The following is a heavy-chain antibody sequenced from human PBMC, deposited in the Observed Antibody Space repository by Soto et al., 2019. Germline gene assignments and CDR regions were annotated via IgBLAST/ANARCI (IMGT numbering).Heavy chain of an antibody. J-gene: IGHJ4*02. V-gene: IGHV1-46*01. CDR3: ARPPFPGCINGVCYPCDH. D-gene: IGHD2-8*01. CDR1: GYTFTHYY. CDR2: INPSGGST. Sequence: QVQLVQSGAEVKKPGASVKVSCKASGYTFTHYYIHWVRQAPGQGLDWMVMINPSGGSTDYAQKFQGRVTMTTDTSTTTVYMELSSLRSDDTAVYYCARPPFPGCINGVCYPCDHWGQGTLVTVSS.